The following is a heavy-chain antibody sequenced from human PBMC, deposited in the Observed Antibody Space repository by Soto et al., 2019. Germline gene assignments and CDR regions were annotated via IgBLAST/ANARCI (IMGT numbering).Heavy chain of an antibody. V-gene: IGHV4-39*01. J-gene: IGHJ4*02. D-gene: IGHD3-22*01. CDR3: ASHSTPWDRSGYYDY. Sequence: SETLSLTCTVSGGSINSSDYLWGWIRQPPGKGLEWIGSIYYSGSTYYNPSLESRVTISVDTSKNQFSLKLTSVTAAHTAVYYCASHSTPWDRSGYYDYWGQGTLVTVSS. CDR1: GGSINSSDYL. CDR2: IYYSGST.